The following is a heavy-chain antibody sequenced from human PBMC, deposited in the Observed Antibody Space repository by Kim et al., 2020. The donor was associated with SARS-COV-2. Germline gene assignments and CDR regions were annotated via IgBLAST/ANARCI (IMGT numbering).Heavy chain of an antibody. Sequence: GGSLRLSCAASGFTFSNAWMSWVRQAPGKGLEWVGRIKSKTDGGTTDYAAPVKGRFTISRDDSKNTLYLQMNSLKTEDTAVYYCTTAPHLLVVVVAATRDAFDIWGQGTMVTVSS. D-gene: IGHD2-15*01. CDR2: IKSKTDGGTT. J-gene: IGHJ3*02. CDR3: TTAPHLLVVVVAATRDAFDI. CDR1: GFTFSNAW. V-gene: IGHV3-15*01.